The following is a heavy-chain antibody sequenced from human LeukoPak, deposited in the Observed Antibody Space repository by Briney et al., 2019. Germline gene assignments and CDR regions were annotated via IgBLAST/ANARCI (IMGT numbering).Heavy chain of an antibody. CDR1: GGTFSSYA. J-gene: IGHJ5*02. CDR3: ARTTVVVVPAAIFNWFDP. V-gene: IGHV1-69*06. CDR2: IIPIFGTA. Sequence: SVKVSCKASGGTFSSYAISWVRQAPGQGLEWIGGIIPIFGTANYAQKSQGRVTITADKSTSTAYMELSSLRSEDTAVYYCARTTVVVVPAAIFNWFDPWGQGTLVTVSS. D-gene: IGHD2-2*02.